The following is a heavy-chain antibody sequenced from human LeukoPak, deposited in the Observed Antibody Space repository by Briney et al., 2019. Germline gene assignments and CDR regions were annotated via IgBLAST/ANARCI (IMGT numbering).Heavy chain of an antibody. CDR1: GGTFSSYA. CDR2: TIPIFGTA. D-gene: IGHD6-19*01. J-gene: IGHJ3*02. V-gene: IGHV1-69*13. Sequence: SVKVSCKASGGTFSSYAISWVRQAPGQGLEWMGGTIPIFGTANYAQKFQGRVTITADESTSTAYMELSSLRSEDTAVYYCAREDSSGWLGAFDIWGQGTMVTVSS. CDR3: AREDSSGWLGAFDI.